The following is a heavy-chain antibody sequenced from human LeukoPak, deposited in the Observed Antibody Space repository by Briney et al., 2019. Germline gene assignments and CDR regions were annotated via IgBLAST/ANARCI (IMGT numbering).Heavy chain of an antibody. CDR1: GFTFSSYA. J-gene: IGHJ4*02. CDR2: ISGSGGST. CDR3: AKDSASRITFGNPFDY. D-gene: IGHD3-16*01. V-gene: IGHV3-23*01. Sequence: PGGSLRLSCAASGFTFSSYAMSWVRQAPGKGLEWVSAISGSGGSTYYADSVKGRFTISRDNSKNTLYLQMNSLRAEDTAVYYWAKDSASRITFGNPFDYWGQGTLVTVSS.